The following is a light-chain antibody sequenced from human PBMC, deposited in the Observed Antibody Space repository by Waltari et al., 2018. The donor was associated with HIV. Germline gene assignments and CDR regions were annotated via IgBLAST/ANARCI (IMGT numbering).Light chain of an antibody. V-gene: IGKV1-8*01. Sequence: ALRMTQSPSSFPASVGVRVTITCRASQGITTSLAWYQQQPGGAPRLLIHTTSTLESGVPSRFSGSGSGTEFTLTISCLQSEDVATYYCHQYHDFPFTFGPGTKVDIK. CDR1: QGITTS. J-gene: IGKJ3*01. CDR2: TTS. CDR3: HQYHDFPFT.